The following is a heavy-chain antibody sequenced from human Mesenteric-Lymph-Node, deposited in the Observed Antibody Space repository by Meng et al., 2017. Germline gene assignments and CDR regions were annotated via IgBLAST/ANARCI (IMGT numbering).Heavy chain of an antibody. D-gene: IGHD2-15*01. V-gene: IGHV5-51*01. CDR3: ARGAVVAAILEAFDI. Sequence: GGSLRLSCKGSGYSFTSYWIGWVRQMPGKGLEWMGIIYPGDSDTRYSPSFQGQVTISADKSISTAYLQWSSLKASDTAMYYCARGAVVAAILEAFDIWGQGTMVTVSS. CDR1: GYSFTSYW. CDR2: IYPGDSDT. J-gene: IGHJ3*02.